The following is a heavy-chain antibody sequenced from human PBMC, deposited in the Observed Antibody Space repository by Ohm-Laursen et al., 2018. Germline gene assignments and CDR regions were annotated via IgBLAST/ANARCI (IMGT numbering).Heavy chain of an antibody. J-gene: IGHJ4*02. V-gene: IGHV3-7*03. Sequence: SLRLSCAASGFTFSSYWMSWVRQAPGKGLEWVANIKEDGSVKQYVDSVKGRFTISRDNAKNSLYLQMNSLRAEDTALYYCAKDVWVRLYCSSTSCGYFDYWGQGTLVTVSS. CDR2: IKEDGSVK. D-gene: IGHD2-2*01. CDR1: GFTFSSYW. CDR3: AKDVWVRLYCSSTSCGYFDY.